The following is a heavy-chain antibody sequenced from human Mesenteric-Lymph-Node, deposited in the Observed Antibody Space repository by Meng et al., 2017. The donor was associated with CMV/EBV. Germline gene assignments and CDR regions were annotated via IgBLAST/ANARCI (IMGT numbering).Heavy chain of an antibody. CDR3: ARGVGIDDFWSGYYNGWFDP. CDR1: GFTFSSYA. V-gene: IGHV3-30*04. J-gene: IGHJ5*02. Sequence: GGSLRLSCAASGFTFSSYAMHWVRQAPGKGLEWVAVISYDGSNKYYADSVKGRFTISRDNSKNTLYLQMNSLRAEDTAVYYCARGVGIDDFWSGYYNGWFDPWGQGTLVTVSS. D-gene: IGHD3-3*01. CDR2: ISYDGSNK.